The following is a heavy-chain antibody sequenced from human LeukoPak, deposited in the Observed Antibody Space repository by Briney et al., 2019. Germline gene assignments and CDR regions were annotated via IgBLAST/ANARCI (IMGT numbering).Heavy chain of an antibody. Sequence: SETLSLTCAVYGGSLSGYYLTWIRRPPGKGLEWIGEIHPSGSTNYNPSFGSRLSISADTSENQFFLKLNSVTAADTAVYYCSRGEDASKVGNYWGQGTLVTVSS. CDR1: GGSLSGYY. J-gene: IGHJ4*02. V-gene: IGHV4-34*01. D-gene: IGHD7-27*01. CDR2: IHPSGST. CDR3: SRGEDASKVGNY.